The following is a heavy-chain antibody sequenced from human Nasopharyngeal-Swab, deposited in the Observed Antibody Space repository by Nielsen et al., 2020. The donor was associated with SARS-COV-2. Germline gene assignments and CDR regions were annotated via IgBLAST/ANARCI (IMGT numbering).Heavy chain of an antibody. CDR2: ISGNSVSI. CDR1: GFTFDDYA. V-gene: IGHV3-9*01. CDR3: AKDKGAGSFDY. J-gene: IGHJ4*02. Sequence: SLKISCAASGFTFDDYAMYWVRQAPGKGLEWVSGISGNSVSIGYSDSVKGRFIISRDNAKNSLYLQMNSLRVADTALYYCAKDKGAGSFDYWGQGTLVTVSS. D-gene: IGHD6-13*01.